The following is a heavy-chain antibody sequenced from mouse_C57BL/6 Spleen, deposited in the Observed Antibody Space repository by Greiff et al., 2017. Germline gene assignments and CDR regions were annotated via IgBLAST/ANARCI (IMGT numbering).Heavy chain of an antibody. V-gene: IGHV1-80*01. CDR2: IYPGAGDT. D-gene: IGHD1-1*01. J-gene: IGHJ2*01. CDR3: ARYDYGSSLDY. Sequence: VQLQQSGAELVKPGASVKISCKASGYAFSSYWMNWVKQRPGKGLAWIGQIYPGAGDTNYNGKFKGKATLTADKSSSTASMQRSSLSSEDSAVYFCARYDYGSSLDYWGQGTTLTVSS. CDR1: GYAFSSYW.